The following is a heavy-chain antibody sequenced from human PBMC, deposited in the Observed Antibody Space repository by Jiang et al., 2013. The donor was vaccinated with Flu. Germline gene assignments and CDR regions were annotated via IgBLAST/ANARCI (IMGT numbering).Heavy chain of an antibody. D-gene: IGHD4-17*01. CDR2: TYYRSKWYN. CDR3: ARVNKVPVYGDYGWGHWFDP. V-gene: IGHV6-1*01. J-gene: IGHJ5*02. Sequence: SLTCAISGDSVSSNSAAWNWIRQSPSRGLEWLGRTYYRSKWYNDYAVSVKSRITINPDTSKNQFSLQLNSVTPEDTAVYYCARVNKVPVYGDYGWGHWFDPWGQGTLVTVSS. CDR1: GDSVSSNSAA.